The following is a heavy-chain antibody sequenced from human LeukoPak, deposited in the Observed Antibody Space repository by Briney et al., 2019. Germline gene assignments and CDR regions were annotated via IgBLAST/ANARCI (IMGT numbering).Heavy chain of an antibody. Sequence: PGGSLRLSCAASGFSFSSYWMSWVRQAPGKGLEWVANVKEDGSVKYYVDSVKGRFTISRDNAQNSLYLQMNSLRAEDTAVYYCARDLTGVTGYTYGRGIDYWGQGTLVTVSS. J-gene: IGHJ4*02. D-gene: IGHD5-18*01. CDR1: GFSFSSYW. CDR3: ARDLTGVTGYTYGRGIDY. CDR2: VKEDGSVK. V-gene: IGHV3-7*01.